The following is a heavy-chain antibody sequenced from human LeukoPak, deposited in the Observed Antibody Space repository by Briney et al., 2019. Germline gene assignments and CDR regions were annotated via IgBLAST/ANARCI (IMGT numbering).Heavy chain of an antibody. CDR2: IKQDGSEK. CDR1: GFTVSSNY. J-gene: IGHJ4*02. Sequence: GGSLRLSCAASGFTVSSNYMSWVRQAPGKGLEWVANIKQDGSEKYYVDSVKGRFTISRDNAKNSLYLQMNSLRAEDTAVYYCAREGYGGYSFDYWGQGTLVTVSS. V-gene: IGHV3-7*01. D-gene: IGHD5-12*01. CDR3: AREGYGGYSFDY.